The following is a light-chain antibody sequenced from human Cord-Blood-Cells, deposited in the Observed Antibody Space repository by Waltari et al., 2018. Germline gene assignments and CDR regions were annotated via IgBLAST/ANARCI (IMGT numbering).Light chain of an antibody. CDR1: KLGDKY. Sequence: SYELTQPPSVSVSPGQTASITCSGDKLGDKYACWYQQKPGQSPVLVIYQDSKRPSGIPGRFAGSNSWNTATLTISGTQAMDEADYYCQACDSSTAVFGGGTKLTVL. CDR2: QDS. J-gene: IGLJ2*01. V-gene: IGLV3-1*01. CDR3: QACDSSTAV.